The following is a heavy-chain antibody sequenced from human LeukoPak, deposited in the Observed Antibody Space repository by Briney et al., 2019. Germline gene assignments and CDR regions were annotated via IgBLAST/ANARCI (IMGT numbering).Heavy chain of an antibody. CDR1: GFTFSSYA. Sequence: GGSLRLSCAASGFTFSSYAMSWVRQAPGKGLEWVSSLGSGGSTYYADSVTGRFTISRDNSKNTLYLQLNSLRAEDTAIYYCARDRAPYGGSLGDFDYWGQGTLVTVSP. V-gene: IGHV3-23*01. CDR3: ARDRAPYGGSLGDFDY. J-gene: IGHJ4*02. D-gene: IGHD4-23*01. CDR2: LGSGGST.